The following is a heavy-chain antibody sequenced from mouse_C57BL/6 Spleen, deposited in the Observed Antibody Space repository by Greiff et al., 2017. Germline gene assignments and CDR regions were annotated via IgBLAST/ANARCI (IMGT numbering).Heavy chain of an antibody. J-gene: IGHJ1*03. V-gene: IGHV1-15*01. Sequence: QVQLQQSGAELVRPGASVTLSCKASGYTFTDYEMHWVKQTPVHGLEWIGAIDPETGGTAYNQKFKGKAILTADKSSSTAYMELRSLTSAGSAVYYCTRRHTVVGSRGYFDVWGTGTTVTVSS. D-gene: IGHD1-1*01. CDR3: TRRHTVVGSRGYFDV. CDR2: IDPETGGT. CDR1: GYTFTDYE.